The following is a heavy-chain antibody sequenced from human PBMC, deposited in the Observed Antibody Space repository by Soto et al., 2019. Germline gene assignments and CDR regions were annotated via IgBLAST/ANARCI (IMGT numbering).Heavy chain of an antibody. D-gene: IGHD3-10*01. V-gene: IGHV3-30*18. CDR1: GFTFSDFR. J-gene: IGHJ6*02. CDR2: ISYDGILK. CDR3: AKDFKVSGGHYGSLNYYYGMDV. Sequence: GGSLRLSCAASGFTFSDFRMHRVRQAPGKGLEWVAIISYDGILKYYADSVKGRFTISRDTSKGAVYLQMNSLTPEDTAVYYCAKDFKVSGGHYGSLNYYYGMDVWGQGTTVTVSS.